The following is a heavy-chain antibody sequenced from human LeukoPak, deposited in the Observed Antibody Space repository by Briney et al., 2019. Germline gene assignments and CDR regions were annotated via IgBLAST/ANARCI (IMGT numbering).Heavy chain of an antibody. CDR2: IYPRDGST. Sequence: ASVKVSCKASGYTFTSNYIHWVRQAPGQGLEWMGMIYPRDGSTSYAQKFQGRVTVTRDTSTSTVHMELSGLRSEDTAVYYCARDQEGFDYWGQGTLVTVSS. CDR1: GYTFTSNY. J-gene: IGHJ4*02. V-gene: IGHV1-46*01. CDR3: ARDQEGFDY.